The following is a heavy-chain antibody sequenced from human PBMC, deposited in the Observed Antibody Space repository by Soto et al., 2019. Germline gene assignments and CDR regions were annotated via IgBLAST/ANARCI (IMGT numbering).Heavy chain of an antibody. D-gene: IGHD5-12*01. CDR2: ISGSGGST. CDR1: GLTINGYA. CDR3: AKYRGSSYNYNPFDA. J-gene: IGHJ3*01. V-gene: IGHV3-23*01. Sequence: PGGSLRLSCAGTGLTINGYAMAWVRHAPEKGLEWVSSISGSGGSTYYAESVKGRFTISRDNSKNTLDLQLNSLRAEDTAVYYCAKYRGSSYNYNPFDAWGKGTMVTVSS.